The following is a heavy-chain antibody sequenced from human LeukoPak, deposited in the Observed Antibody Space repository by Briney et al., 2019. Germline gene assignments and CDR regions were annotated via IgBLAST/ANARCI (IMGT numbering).Heavy chain of an antibody. V-gene: IGHV3-23*01. D-gene: IGHD3-10*01. CDR1: GFTFSSYS. CDR2: ISGSGGST. CDR3: ANSEAGPDYYYYMDV. Sequence: GGSLRLSCAASGFTFSSYSMSSVRQAPGKGLEWVSAISGSGGSTYYADSVKGRFTIPRDNSKTTLYLQMNSLSAEDTAIYYCANSEAGPDYYYYMDVWGKGTTVTVSS. J-gene: IGHJ6*03.